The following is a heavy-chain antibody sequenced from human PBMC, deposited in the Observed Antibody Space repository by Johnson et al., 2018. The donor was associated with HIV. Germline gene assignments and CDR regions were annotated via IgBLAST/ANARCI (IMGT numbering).Heavy chain of an antibody. V-gene: IGHV3-30-3*01. D-gene: IGHD3-22*01. CDR1: GFTFSSYA. Sequence: QVQLVESGGGLVQPGGSLRLSCAASGFTFSSYAMSWVRQAPGKGLEWVAVISYDGSNKYYPNSLKGRFTISRDNSKNTLYLQMNSLRAEDTAGYYCARGITMIVVVKGDAFDIWGQGTMVTVSS. CDR2: ISYDGSNK. J-gene: IGHJ3*02. CDR3: ARGITMIVVVKGDAFDI.